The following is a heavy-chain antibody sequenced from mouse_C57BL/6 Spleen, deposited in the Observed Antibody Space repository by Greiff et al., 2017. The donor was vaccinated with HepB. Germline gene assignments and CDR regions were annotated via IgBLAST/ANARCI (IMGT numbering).Heavy chain of an antibody. V-gene: IGHV1-39*01. CDR2: INPNYGTT. J-gene: IGHJ4*01. CDR3: ARGDSSGYLYAMDY. D-gene: IGHD3-2*02. Sequence: EVQLQQSGPELVKPGASVKISCKASGYSFTDYNMNWVKQSNGKSLEWIGVINPNYGTTSYNQKFKGKATLTVDQSSSTAYMQLNSLTSEDSAVYYRARGDSSGYLYAMDYWGQGTSVTVSS. CDR1: GYSFTDYN.